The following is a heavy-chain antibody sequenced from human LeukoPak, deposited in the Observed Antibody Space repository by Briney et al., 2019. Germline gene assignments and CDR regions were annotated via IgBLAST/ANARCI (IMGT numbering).Heavy chain of an antibody. Sequence: SETLSLTCTVSGGSISRYYWSWIRQPPGKGLEWIGYVYYSGSTDYNPSLKSRVTISVYTSKNQFSLWLTSVPAAETAVYYCARVGPHSGTYYATFDYWAREPWSPSPQ. V-gene: IGHV4-59*01. D-gene: IGHD1-26*01. CDR2: VYYSGST. CDR3: ARVGPHSGTYYATFDY. J-gene: IGHJ4*02. CDR1: GGSISRYY.